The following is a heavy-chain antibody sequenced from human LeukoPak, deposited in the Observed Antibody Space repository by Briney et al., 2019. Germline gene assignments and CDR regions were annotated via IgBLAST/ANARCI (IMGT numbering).Heavy chain of an antibody. Sequence: SETLSLTCAVAGGSFSGDYWAWIRQPPGKGLEWVGEFTHIGDTNYNPSLKSRVTISVDTSKNQFSLKLSSVTAADTAVYYCARHSPHRAVAGTGLDYWGQGTLVTVSS. CDR1: GGSFSGDY. D-gene: IGHD6-19*01. CDR2: FTHIGDT. CDR3: ARHSPHRAVAGTGLDY. V-gene: IGHV4-34*01. J-gene: IGHJ4*02.